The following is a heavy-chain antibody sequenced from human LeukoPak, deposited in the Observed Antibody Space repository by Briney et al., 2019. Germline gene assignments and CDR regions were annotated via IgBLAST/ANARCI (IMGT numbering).Heavy chain of an antibody. CDR2: INTGNGNT. Sequence: ASVKVSCKASGYTFTAYGVHWVRQTPGQRLEWMGWINTGNGNTKYSQKFQGRVIITRDTSASTAYMELSSLRSEDTAVYYCARDLYGDYEGYWGQGTLVTVSS. CDR1: GYTFTAYG. CDR3: ARDLYGDYEGY. V-gene: IGHV1-3*04. D-gene: IGHD4-17*01. J-gene: IGHJ4*02.